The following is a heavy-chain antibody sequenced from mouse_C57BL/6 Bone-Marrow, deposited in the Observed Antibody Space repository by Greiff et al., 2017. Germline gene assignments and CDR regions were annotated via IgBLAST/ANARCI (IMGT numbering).Heavy chain of an antibody. CDR1: GYAFSSYW. CDR3: ATPTIVTTRVGYYAMDY. V-gene: IGHV1-80*01. Sequence: VQRVESGAELVKPGASVKISCKASGYAFSSYWMNWVKQRPGKGLEWIGQIYPGDGDTNYNGKFKGKATLTADKSSSTAYMQLSSLTSEDSAVYFCATPTIVTTRVGYYAMDYWGQGTSVTVSS. J-gene: IGHJ4*01. CDR2: IYPGDGDT. D-gene: IGHD2-5*01.